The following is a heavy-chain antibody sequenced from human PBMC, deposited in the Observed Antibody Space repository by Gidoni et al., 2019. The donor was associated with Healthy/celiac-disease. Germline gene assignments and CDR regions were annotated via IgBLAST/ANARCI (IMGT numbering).Heavy chain of an antibody. CDR1: GFTFTSSA. J-gene: IGHJ6*02. D-gene: IGHD3-3*01. CDR2: IVVGSGNT. Sequence: QMQLVQSGPEVKKPGTSVKVSCKASGFTFTSSAMQWVRQARGQRLEWIGWIVVGSGNTNYAQKFQERVTITRDMSTSTAYMELSSLRSEDTAVYYCAAGQNDFWSGYYSVDYYGMDVWGQGTTVTVSS. CDR3: AAGQNDFWSGYYSVDYYGMDV. V-gene: IGHV1-58*02.